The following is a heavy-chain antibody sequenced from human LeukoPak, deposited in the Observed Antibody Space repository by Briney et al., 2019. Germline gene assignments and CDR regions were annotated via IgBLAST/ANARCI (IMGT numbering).Heavy chain of an antibody. CDR3: ARGDHVRIYAESAFDI. J-gene: IGHJ3*02. CDR1: GGTFSSYY. V-gene: IGHV1-46*01. D-gene: IGHD3-3*01. CDR2: INPSAGNT. Sequence: ASVKVSCKASGGTFSSYYIHWVRQAPGQGLEWMGIINPSAGNTNYARKFQGRVTMTRDTSTSTVYMELSRLSSEDTAMYYCARGDHVRIYAESAFDIWGQGTMVTVSS.